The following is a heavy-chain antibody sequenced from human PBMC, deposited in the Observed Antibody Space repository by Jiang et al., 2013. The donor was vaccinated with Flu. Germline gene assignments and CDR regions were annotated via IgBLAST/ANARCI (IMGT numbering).Heavy chain of an antibody. CDR3: ARGAYCGGDCVGYYYYGMGC. CDR2: INPYSGAT. Sequence: GAEVKKPGASVMVSCTASGYTFTGYYMHWVRQAPGQGLEWMGWINPYSGATNYAQMFQGRVTMTRDTSISTAYMDLSRLRSDDTAVYYCARGAYCGGDCVGYYYYGMGCLGPRDHGHRLL. CDR1: GYTFTGYY. J-gene: IGHJ6*02. V-gene: IGHV1-2*02. D-gene: IGHD2-21*02.